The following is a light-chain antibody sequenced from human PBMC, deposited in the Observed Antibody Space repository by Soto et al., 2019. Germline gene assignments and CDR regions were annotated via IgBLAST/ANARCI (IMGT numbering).Light chain of an antibody. Sequence: EIVLTQSPVILSLSPGEGASLFCRASQSLSDRYLSWYQHKPGQSPRLLIYGASTRVPGTPDRFSGSGSGTDYILTITRLEPEDFAVYYCQHYSGPLYTFSQGTRLEIK. V-gene: IGKV3-20*01. CDR2: GAS. J-gene: IGKJ2*01. CDR1: QSLSDRY. CDR3: QHYSGPLYT.